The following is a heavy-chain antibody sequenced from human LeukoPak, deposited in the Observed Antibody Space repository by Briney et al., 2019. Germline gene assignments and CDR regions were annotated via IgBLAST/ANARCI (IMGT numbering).Heavy chain of an antibody. V-gene: IGHV4-34*01. CDR3: ARGPRGYSSSPSHEFDY. D-gene: IGHD6-6*01. CDR1: GGSFSGYY. Sequence: SETLSLTCAVYGGSFSGYYWSWIRQPPGKGLEWIGEINHSGSTNYNPSHKSRVTISVDTSKNQFSLKLSSVTAADTAVYYCARGPRGYSSSPSHEFDYWGQGTLVTVSS. CDR2: INHSGST. J-gene: IGHJ4*02.